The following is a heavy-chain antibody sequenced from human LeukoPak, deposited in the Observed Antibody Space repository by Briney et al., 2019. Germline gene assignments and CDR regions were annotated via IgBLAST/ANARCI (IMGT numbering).Heavy chain of an antibody. Sequence: ASVKVSCKASGYTFTSYDINWVRQATGQGLEWMGWMNPNSGNTGYAQKFQGRVTMTRNTSISTAYMELSSLRSEDTAVYYCARGGRAARKYYYYYMDVWGKGTTVTVSS. CDR1: GYTFTSYD. J-gene: IGHJ6*03. CDR3: ARGGRAARKYYYYYMDV. CDR2: MNPNSGNT. V-gene: IGHV1-8*01. D-gene: IGHD6-6*01.